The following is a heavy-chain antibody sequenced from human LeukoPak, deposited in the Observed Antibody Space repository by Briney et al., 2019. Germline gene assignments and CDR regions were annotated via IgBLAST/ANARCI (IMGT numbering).Heavy chain of an antibody. CDR2: IYTSGST. Sequence: SETLSLTCTVSGYSISSGYYWGWIRQPPGKGLEWIGRIYTSGSTNYNPSLKSRVTISVDTSKNQFSLKLSSVTAADTAVYYCARAPLLWFGELYMDVWGKGTTVTISS. CDR3: ARAPLLWFGELYMDV. D-gene: IGHD3-10*01. V-gene: IGHV4-38-2*02. J-gene: IGHJ6*03. CDR1: GYSISSGYY.